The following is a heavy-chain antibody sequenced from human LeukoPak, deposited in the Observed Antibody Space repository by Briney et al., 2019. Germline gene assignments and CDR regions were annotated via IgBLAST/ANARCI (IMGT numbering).Heavy chain of an antibody. CDR2: IKQDGSDK. CDR1: GFTFSSYW. Sequence: GGSLRLSCAASGFTFSSYWMTWVRQAPGKGLEWVANIKQDGSDKAYVDSVKGRFTISRDKAKNSLYLQMNSLRAEDTAVYYCARCVAAIDYWGQGTLVTVSS. J-gene: IGHJ4*02. D-gene: IGHD5-18*01. V-gene: IGHV3-7*05. CDR3: ARCVAAIDY.